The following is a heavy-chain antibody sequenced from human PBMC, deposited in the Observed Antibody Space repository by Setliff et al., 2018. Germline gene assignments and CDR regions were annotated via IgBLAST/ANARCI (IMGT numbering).Heavy chain of an antibody. D-gene: IGHD3-22*01. Sequence: SETLSLTCTVSGGSISTNSYYWGWIRQPPGKGLEWIGSMYFSGSTYYNPSLKSRVTISIDKSKNQFSLKMTSVTAADTAVYYCARAHTWSLPNDNSGYPGWFDPWGQGTLVTVSS. CDR2: MYFSGST. CDR1: GGSISTNSYY. J-gene: IGHJ5*02. V-gene: IGHV4-39*07. CDR3: ARAHTWSLPNDNSGYPGWFDP.